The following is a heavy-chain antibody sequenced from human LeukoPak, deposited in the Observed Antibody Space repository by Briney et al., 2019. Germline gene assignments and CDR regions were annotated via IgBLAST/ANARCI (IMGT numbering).Heavy chain of an antibody. D-gene: IGHD3-22*01. CDR2: INHSGST. J-gene: IGHJ2*01. CDR1: GGSSSGYY. Sequence: PSQTLSLTWAVYGGSSSGYYSSCIRHPPRKRLEWIGEINHSGSTNYNPSPKSRVTISVYTSTNQFSLKLSSVTAADTAVYYCARGRSSGYYYVSASRWYFDLWGRGTLVTVSS. CDR3: ARGRSSGYYYVSASRWYFDL. V-gene: IGHV4-34*01.